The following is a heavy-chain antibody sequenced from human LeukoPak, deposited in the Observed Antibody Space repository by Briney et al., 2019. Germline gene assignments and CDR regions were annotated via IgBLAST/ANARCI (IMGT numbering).Heavy chain of an antibody. CDR2: IIPIFGTA. CDR3: AREPGGNDDEDLDY. V-gene: IGHV1-69*01. D-gene: IGHD1-1*01. J-gene: IGHJ4*02. Sequence: SVKVSCKASGGTFSGYAISWVRQAPGQGLEWMGGIIPIFGTANYAQKFQGRVTITADESTSTAYMELSSLISEDTAVYYCAREPGGNDDEDLDYWGQGTLVTVSS. CDR1: GGTFSGYA.